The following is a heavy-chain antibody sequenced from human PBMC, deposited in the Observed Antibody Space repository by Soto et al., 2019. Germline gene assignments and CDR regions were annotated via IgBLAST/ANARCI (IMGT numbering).Heavy chain of an antibody. D-gene: IGHD1-1*01. CDR3: AKESNVGNDEEDYYYYYGMDV. V-gene: IGHV3-43*01. Sequence: PGGSLRLSCAASGFTFDDYTMHWVRQAPGKGLEWVSLISWDGGSTYYADSVKGRFTISRDNSKNSLYLQMNSLRTEDTALYYCAKESNVGNDEEDYYYYYGMDVWGQGTTVTVSS. J-gene: IGHJ6*02. CDR2: ISWDGGST. CDR1: GFTFDDYT.